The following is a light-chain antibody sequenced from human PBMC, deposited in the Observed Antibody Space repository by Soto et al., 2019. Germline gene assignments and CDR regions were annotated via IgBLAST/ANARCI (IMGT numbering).Light chain of an antibody. Sequence: EIVLTQSPATLSLSPGERAILYCRTSQSISAYLAWYQQKPGLPPRLLIYDGSNRATGVPARFSGSGSGTDFTLTISSLEPEAIADYYCQQRANGVTFGPGTKVDIK. CDR1: QSISAY. CDR2: DGS. CDR3: QQRANGVT. V-gene: IGKV3-11*01. J-gene: IGKJ3*01.